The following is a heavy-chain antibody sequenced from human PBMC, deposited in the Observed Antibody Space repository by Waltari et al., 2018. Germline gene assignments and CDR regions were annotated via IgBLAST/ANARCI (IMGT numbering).Heavy chain of an antibody. J-gene: IGHJ6*02. CDR1: GFTVSSNY. Sequence: EVQLVESGGGLIQPGGSLRLSCAASGFTVSSNYMSWVRQAPGKGLEWVSVIYSGGRTYYADAVKGRFTNARDNSKNTLYRHMNSLRAEDTAVYYCAATYYYGSGSSLHYYDCYGMDVWGQGTTVTVSS. V-gene: IGHV3-53*01. CDR2: IYSGGRT. D-gene: IGHD3-10*01. CDR3: AATYYYGSGSSLHYYDCYGMDV.